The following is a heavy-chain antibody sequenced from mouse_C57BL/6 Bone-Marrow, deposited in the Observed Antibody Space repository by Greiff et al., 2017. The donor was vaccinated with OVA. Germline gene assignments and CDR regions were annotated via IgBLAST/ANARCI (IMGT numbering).Heavy chain of an antibody. V-gene: IGHV1-81*01. J-gene: IGHJ1*03. CDR2: IYPRSGNT. CDR3: AREGYDYYPTFWYFDV. D-gene: IGHD2-4*01. Sequence: VQLQQSGAELARPGASVKLSCKASGYTFTSYGISWVKQRTGQGLEWIGEIYPRSGNTYYNEKFKGKATLTADKSSSTAYMALRSLTSEDSAVYFCAREGYDYYPTFWYFDVWGTGTTVTVAS. CDR1: GYTFTSYG.